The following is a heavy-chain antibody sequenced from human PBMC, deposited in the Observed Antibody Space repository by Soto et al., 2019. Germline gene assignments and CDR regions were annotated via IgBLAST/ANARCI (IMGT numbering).Heavy chain of an antibody. J-gene: IGHJ4*02. Sequence: GESLKISCKGSGYSFTSYWIGWVRQMPGKGLEWMGIIYPGDSDTRYSPSFQGQVTISADKSISTAYLQWSSLKASDTAMYYCARQAPYLATEWELLLDFDYWGQGTLVPVSS. D-gene: IGHD1-26*01. CDR2: IYPGDSDT. CDR1: GYSFTSYW. V-gene: IGHV5-51*01. CDR3: ARQAPYLATEWELLLDFDY.